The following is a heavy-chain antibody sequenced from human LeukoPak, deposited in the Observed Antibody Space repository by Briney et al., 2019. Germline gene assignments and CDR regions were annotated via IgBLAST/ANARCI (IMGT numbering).Heavy chain of an antibody. J-gene: IGHJ6*03. V-gene: IGHV1-8*01. D-gene: IGHD6-13*01. Sequence: ASVKVSCKASGYTFTSYDINWVRQATGQGLEWMGWMNPNSGNTGYAQKFQGRVTMTRNTSISTAYMELSSLRSEDTAVYYCARGPIGIAAAATNYYYYYYTDIWGKGTTVTVSS. CDR3: ARGPIGIAAAATNYYYYYYTDI. CDR1: GYTFTSYD. CDR2: MNPNSGNT.